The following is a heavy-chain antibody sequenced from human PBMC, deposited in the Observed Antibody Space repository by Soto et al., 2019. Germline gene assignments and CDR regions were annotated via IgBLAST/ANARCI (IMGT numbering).Heavy chain of an antibody. CDR2: ISGSGGST. V-gene: IGHV3-23*01. Sequence: GGSLRLSCAASGFTFSSYAMSWVRQAPGKGLEWVSAISGSGGSTYYADSVKGRFTISRDNSKNTLYLQMNSLRAEDTAVYYCAKGITIVRAVIWDHYYYYGMDVWGQGTTVTVSS. J-gene: IGHJ6*02. D-gene: IGHD3-10*01. CDR3: AKGITIVRAVIWDHYYYYGMDV. CDR1: GFTFSSYA.